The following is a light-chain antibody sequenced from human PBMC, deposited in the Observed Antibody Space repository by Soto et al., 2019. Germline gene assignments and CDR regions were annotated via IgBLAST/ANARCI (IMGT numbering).Light chain of an antibody. V-gene: IGKV3-20*01. CDR1: QSVGRNF. CDR2: AAS. Sequence: EIVLTQSPGTLSLSPGESTTLSCRASQSVGRNFLAWYQQKPGRAPRLLIHAASYRATGVPVKFSGSGSATDFSLTISGLEPEDWAVFYCQLYADAPLTFGGGTKVEIK. CDR3: QLYADAPLT. J-gene: IGKJ4*01.